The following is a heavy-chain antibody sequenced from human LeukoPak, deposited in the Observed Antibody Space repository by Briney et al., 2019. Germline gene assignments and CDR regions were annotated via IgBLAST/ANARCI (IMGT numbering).Heavy chain of an antibody. CDR1: GYTFTRYG. Sequence: ASVKGSCKASGYTFTRYGISWVRQAPGQGLEWMGWISAYNGNTNYAQKLQGRVTMTTDTSTSTAYMELRSLRSDDTAVYYCAREGYYDSSGYYSAYWGQGTLVTVSS. D-gene: IGHD3-22*01. CDR2: ISAYNGNT. CDR3: AREGYYDSSGYYSAY. J-gene: IGHJ4*02. V-gene: IGHV1-18*01.